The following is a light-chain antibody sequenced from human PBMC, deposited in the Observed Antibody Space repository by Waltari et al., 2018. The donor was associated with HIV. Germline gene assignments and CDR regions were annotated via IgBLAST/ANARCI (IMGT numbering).Light chain of an antibody. V-gene: IGLV1-51*01. CDR3: GTWDTSLNAGV. Sequence: QSVLTQPPAVSAAPGQKVAIASPGTTPNIGNNFHCRYQKLQGTAPKHLIFDNHKRPSGVSDRFSASKSGTSATLAITGLHTGDEAEYYCGTWDTSLNAGVFGGGTKVSVL. J-gene: IGLJ2*01. CDR1: TPNIGNNF. CDR2: DNH.